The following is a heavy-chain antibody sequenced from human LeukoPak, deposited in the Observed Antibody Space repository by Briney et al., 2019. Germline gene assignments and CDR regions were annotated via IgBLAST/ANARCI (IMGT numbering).Heavy chain of an antibody. CDR1: GFTVSNNY. D-gene: IGHD3-3*01. Sequence: GGSLRLSCAASGFTVSNNYMSWVRQAPGKGLEWVSVIYSGGSTYYADSVKGRFTISRDISKNTLYLQMNSLRAEDTAVYYCAKDEKDFWSGYYIYYYYYYMDVWGKGTTVTVSS. V-gene: IGHV3-66*01. J-gene: IGHJ6*03. CDR3: AKDEKDFWSGYYIYYYYYYMDV. CDR2: IYSGGST.